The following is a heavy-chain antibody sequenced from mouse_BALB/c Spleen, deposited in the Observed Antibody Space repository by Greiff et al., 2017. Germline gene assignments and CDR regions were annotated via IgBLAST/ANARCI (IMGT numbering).Heavy chain of an antibody. Sequence: VQLQQSGAELMKPGASVKISCKATGYTFSSYWIEWVKQRPGHGLEWIGEILPGSGSTNYNEKFKGKATFTADTSSNTAYMQLSSLTSEDSAVYYCARSFYYDYDVWFAYWGQGTLVTVSA. D-gene: IGHD2-4*01. CDR1: GYTFSSYW. CDR3: ARSFYYDYDVWFAY. V-gene: IGHV1-9*01. J-gene: IGHJ3*01. CDR2: ILPGSGST.